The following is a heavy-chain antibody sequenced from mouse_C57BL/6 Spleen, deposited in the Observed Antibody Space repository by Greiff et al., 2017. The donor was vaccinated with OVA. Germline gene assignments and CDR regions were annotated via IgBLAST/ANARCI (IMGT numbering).Heavy chain of an antibody. CDR2: IYPGDGDT. Sequence: QVQLKQSGAELVKPGASVKISCKASGYAFSSYWMNWVKQRPGKGLEWIGQIYPGDGDTNYNGKFKGKATLTADKSSSTAYMQLSSLTSEDSAVYFCATYYSNYTWFAYWGQGTLVTVSA. CDR3: ATYYSNYTWFAY. CDR1: GYAFSSYW. D-gene: IGHD2-5*01. J-gene: IGHJ3*01. V-gene: IGHV1-80*01.